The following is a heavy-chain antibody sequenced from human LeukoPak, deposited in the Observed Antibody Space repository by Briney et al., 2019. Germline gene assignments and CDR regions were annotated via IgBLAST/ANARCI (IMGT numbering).Heavy chain of an antibody. V-gene: IGHV4-39*01. CDR3: ARLPVGVWGSYRYRYFDY. J-gene: IGHJ4*02. CDR2: IYYSGST. Sequence: SETLSLTCTVSGGSISSSSYYWGWIRQPPGKGLEWIGSIYYSGSTYYNPSLKSRVTISVDTSKNQFSLKLSSVTAANTAVYYCARLPVGVWGSYRYRYFDYWGQGTLVTVSS. D-gene: IGHD3-16*02. CDR1: GGSISSSSYY.